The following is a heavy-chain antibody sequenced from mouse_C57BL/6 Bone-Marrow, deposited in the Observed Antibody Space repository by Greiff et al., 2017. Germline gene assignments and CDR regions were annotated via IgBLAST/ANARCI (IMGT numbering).Heavy chain of an antibody. CDR2: IWSGGST. J-gene: IGHJ2*01. V-gene: IGHV2-2*01. D-gene: IGHD1-1*01. Sequence: VQLQESGPGLVQPSQSLSITCTASGFSFTNYGVHWVRQSPGKGLEWLGVIWSGGSTDYNAAFISRLSISKDNSKSQVFFKMSSLQADDTAIYYCASSFITTVVRDYWGQGTTLTVSS. CDR1: GFSFTNYG. CDR3: ASSFITTVVRDY.